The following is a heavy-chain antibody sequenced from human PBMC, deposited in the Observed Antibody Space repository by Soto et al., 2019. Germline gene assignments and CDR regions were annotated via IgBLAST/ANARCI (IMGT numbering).Heavy chain of an antibody. CDR1: GGSISSYY. V-gene: IGHV4-59*08. Sequence: SETLSLTCTVSGGSISSYYLSWIRQPPGKGLEWIGYIYYSGSTNYNPSLKSRVTISVDTSKNQFSLKLSSVTAADTAVYYCARHDTLGDYADYWGQGTLVTVSS. D-gene: IGHD3-22*01. CDR3: ARHDTLGDYADY. J-gene: IGHJ4*02. CDR2: IYYSGST.